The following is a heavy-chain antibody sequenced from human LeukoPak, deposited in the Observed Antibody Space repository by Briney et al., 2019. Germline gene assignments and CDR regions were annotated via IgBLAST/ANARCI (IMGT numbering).Heavy chain of an antibody. CDR3: ARGSYSGSRGAFDI. D-gene: IGHD6-19*01. CDR1: GYTFTGYY. Sequence: GASVKVSCKASGYTFTGYYMHWVRQAPGQGLEWMGWINPNSGGTNYAQKFQGRVTMTRDTSISTAYMELSRLRSDDTAVYYCARGSYSGSRGAFDIWGQGTMVTVSS. V-gene: IGHV1-2*02. J-gene: IGHJ3*02. CDR2: INPNSGGT.